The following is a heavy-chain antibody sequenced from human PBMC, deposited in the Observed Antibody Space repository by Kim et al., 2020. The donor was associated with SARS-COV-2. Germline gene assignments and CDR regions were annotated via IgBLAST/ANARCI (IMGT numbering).Heavy chain of an antibody. CDR1: GGSVSSGSYY. J-gene: IGHJ4*02. D-gene: IGHD5-18*01. CDR3: ASGVDTAMENSLDY. CDR2: IYYSGST. V-gene: IGHV4-61*01. Sequence: SETLSLTCTVSGGSVSSGSYYWSWIRQPPGKGLEWIGYIYYSGSTNYNPSLKSRVTISVDTSKNQFSLKLSSVTAADTAVYYCASGVDTAMENSLDYWGQGTLVTVSS.